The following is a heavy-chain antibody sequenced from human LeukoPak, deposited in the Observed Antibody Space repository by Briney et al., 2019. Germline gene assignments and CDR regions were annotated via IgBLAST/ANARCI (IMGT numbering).Heavy chain of an antibody. CDR2: INPNNGGT. CDR3: SREDY. J-gene: IGHJ4*02. CDR1: GYTFTAHY. V-gene: IGHV1-2*02. Sequence: ASVKVSCKASGYTFTAHYLHWVRQAPGQGLEWMGWINPNNGGTTYAQKFQGRVTMTRDTSISTIYMELSRLGSDDTAVYYCSREDYWGQGTLVTVSS.